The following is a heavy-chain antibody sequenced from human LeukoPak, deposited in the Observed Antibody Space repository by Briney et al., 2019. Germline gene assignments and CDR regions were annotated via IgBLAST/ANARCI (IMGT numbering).Heavy chain of an antibody. V-gene: IGHV4-59*01. D-gene: IGHD3-22*01. Sequence: PSETLSLTCTVSDGSISSYYWSWIRQPPGKGLEWIGHIYDSGSTNYNPSLKSRVTISVDTSKNQFSLKLSSVTAADTAVYYCAGGPSYYYDSSGQGAFDIWGQGTMVTVSS. CDR3: AGGPSYYYDSSGQGAFDI. CDR2: IYDSGST. J-gene: IGHJ3*02. CDR1: DGSISSYY.